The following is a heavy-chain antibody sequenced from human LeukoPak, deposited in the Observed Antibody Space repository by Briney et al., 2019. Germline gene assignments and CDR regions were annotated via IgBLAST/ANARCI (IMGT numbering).Heavy chain of an antibody. CDR2: IYYSGST. J-gene: IGHJ4*02. V-gene: IGHV4-59*01. Sequence: PSETLSLTCTVSGGSISSYYWSWIRQPPGKGLEWIGYIYYSGSTSYNPSLKSRVTISVDTSKNQFSLKLSSVTAADTAVYYCAGGKMATKPSYYWGQGTLVTVSS. CDR1: GGSISSYY. D-gene: IGHD5-24*01. CDR3: AGGKMATKPSYY.